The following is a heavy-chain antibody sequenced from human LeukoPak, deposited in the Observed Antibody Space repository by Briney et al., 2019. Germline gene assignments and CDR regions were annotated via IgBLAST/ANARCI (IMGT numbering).Heavy chain of an antibody. Sequence: GGSLRLSCAASGFTFSSYSMNWVRQAPGKGLEWVSSISSSSSYIYYADSVKGRFTISRDNAKNSLYLQMNSLRAEDTAVYYCARDAFWIYAPRGGFDPSGQGTLVTVSS. CDR2: ISSSSSYI. J-gene: IGHJ5*02. D-gene: IGHD1-7*01. CDR1: GFTFSSYS. V-gene: IGHV3-21*01. CDR3: ARDAFWIYAPRGGFDP.